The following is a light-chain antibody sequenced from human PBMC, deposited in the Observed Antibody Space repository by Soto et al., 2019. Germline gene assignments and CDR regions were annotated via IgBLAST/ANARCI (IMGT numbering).Light chain of an antibody. Sequence: QSVLTQSPSASGTPGQTVTISCYGSSSNIGSNYVYWYQQLPGTAPKLLIYRNNQRPSGVPDRFSGSKSGTSASLAISGLRSEDEADYYCASWDDSLSALYVFGTGTKLTVL. CDR2: RNN. J-gene: IGLJ1*01. CDR1: SSNIGSNY. CDR3: ASWDDSLSALYV. V-gene: IGLV1-47*01.